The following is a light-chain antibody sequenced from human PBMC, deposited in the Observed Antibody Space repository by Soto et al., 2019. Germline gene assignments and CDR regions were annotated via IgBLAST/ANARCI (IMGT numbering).Light chain of an antibody. J-gene: IGKJ2*01. CDR3: QQYGSSSYT. Sequence: EIVLTQSPGTLSLSPGERATLSCRASQSVSSSYLAWYQQKPGQAPRLLIYSASSRATGIPDSFSGSGSGTDFTLTISRLEPEDFAVYYCQQYGSSSYTFGQGTKLEIK. CDR2: SAS. V-gene: IGKV3-20*01. CDR1: QSVSSSY.